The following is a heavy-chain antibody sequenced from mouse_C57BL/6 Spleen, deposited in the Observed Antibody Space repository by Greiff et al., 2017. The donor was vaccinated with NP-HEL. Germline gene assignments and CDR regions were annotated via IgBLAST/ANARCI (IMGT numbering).Heavy chain of an antibody. J-gene: IGHJ4*01. CDR2: INPNNGGT. CDR3: AKIPLLLRYYAMDY. CDR1: GYTFTDYY. Sequence: VQLQQSGPELVKPGASVKISCKASGYTFTDYYMNWVKQSHGKSLEWIGDINPNNGGTSYNQKFKGKATLTVDKSSSTAYMELRSLTSEDSAVYYCAKIPLLLRYYAMDYWGQGTSVTVSS. V-gene: IGHV1-26*01. D-gene: IGHD1-1*01.